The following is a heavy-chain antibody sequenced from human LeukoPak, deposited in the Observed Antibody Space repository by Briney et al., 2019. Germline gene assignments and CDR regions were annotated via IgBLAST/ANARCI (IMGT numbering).Heavy chain of an antibody. CDR3: AGRVLDSSGWYYWFDP. Sequence: PSETLSLTCTVSGGSISSSSYYWGWIRQPPGKGLEWIGSIYYSGSTYYNPSLKSRVTISVDTSKNQFSLKLSSVTAADTAVYYCAGRVLDSSGWYYWFDPWGQGTLVTVSS. CDR1: GGSISSSSYY. D-gene: IGHD6-19*01. CDR2: IYYSGST. V-gene: IGHV4-39*01. J-gene: IGHJ5*02.